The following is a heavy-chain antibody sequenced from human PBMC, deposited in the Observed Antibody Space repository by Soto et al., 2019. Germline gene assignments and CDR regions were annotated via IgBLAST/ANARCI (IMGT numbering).Heavy chain of an antibody. CDR3: ARDPSRGSDWARYLDL. CDR1: GFSFSNYA. J-gene: IGHJ2*01. V-gene: IGHV3-48*01. Sequence: EVQLVESGGGLVQPGGSLRLSYAASGFSFSNYAMDWVRQAPGKGLEWVSYISPSSSNIRYADSVKGRFTISRDNAKTSVFLQMNSLRADDTAVYYCARDPSRGSDWARYLDLWGRGTLVTVSS. CDR2: ISPSSSNI. D-gene: IGHD1-26*01.